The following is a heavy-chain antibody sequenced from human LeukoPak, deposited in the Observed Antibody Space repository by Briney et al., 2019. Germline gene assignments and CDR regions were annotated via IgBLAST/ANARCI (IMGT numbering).Heavy chain of an antibody. V-gene: IGHV1-2*06. D-gene: IGHD3-22*01. CDR1: GYRFSDYY. CDR3: ARAGGAYYYESSGYYYQNWFDS. CDR2: INSNSGGT. Sequence: ASVKVSCKASGYRFSDYYMHWVRQAPGQGLEWMGRINSNSGGTGFAEKFRGRVTMTRDTSISTAYMELSRLTSDDTAVYYCARAGGAYYYESSGYYYQNWFDSWGQGTLVTVSS. J-gene: IGHJ5*01.